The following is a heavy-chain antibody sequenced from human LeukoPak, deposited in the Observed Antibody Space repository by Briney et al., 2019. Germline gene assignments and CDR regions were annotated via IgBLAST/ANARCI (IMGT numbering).Heavy chain of an antibody. D-gene: IGHD3-3*01. V-gene: IGHV1-69*06. CDR3: AGIPVFGVVLHQEPV. CDR2: FIPVLGTA. CDR1: GGTFSDYA. J-gene: IGHJ6*04. Sequence: SVKVSCKASGGTFSDYALNWVRQAPGQGLGWMGVFIPVLGTANSTQNFQDRVTITADISTNTVYMELSSLRSEDTAVYFCAGIPVFGVVLHQEPVWGKGTTVTVSS.